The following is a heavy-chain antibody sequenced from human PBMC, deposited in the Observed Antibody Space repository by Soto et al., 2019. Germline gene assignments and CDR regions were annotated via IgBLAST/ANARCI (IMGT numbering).Heavy chain of an antibody. V-gene: IGHV3-11*01. D-gene: IGHD4-17*01. CDR2: ISSAGSTK. J-gene: IGHJ4*02. Sequence: GGSLRLSCEASGFTFSDHYMSWIRQAPGKGLEWISYISSAGSTKYYADSVKGRFTISRDNAKNSLYLQMNSLRAEDTAVYYCARERNGDYGLDYWGQGTLVTVSS. CDR1: GFTFSDHY. CDR3: ARERNGDYGLDY.